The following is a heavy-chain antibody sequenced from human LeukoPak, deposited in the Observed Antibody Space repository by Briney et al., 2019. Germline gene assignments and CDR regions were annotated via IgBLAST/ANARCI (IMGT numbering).Heavy chain of an antibody. J-gene: IGHJ4*02. CDR3: ARDGGFYYDSGDY. D-gene: IGHD3-22*01. V-gene: IGHV3-48*03. CDR2: ISSSGSTI. CDR1: GFTFSGYE. Sequence: PGGSLRLSCAASGFTFSGYEMNWGRQAPGKGLEWVSYISSSGSTIYYADSVKGRFTISRDNAKNSLYLQMNSLRAEDTAVYYWARDGGFYYDSGDYWGQGTLVTVSS.